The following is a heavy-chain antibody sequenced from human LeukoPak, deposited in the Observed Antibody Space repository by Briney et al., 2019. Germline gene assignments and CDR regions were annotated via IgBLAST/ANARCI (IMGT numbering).Heavy chain of an antibody. CDR2: INPNSGGT. D-gene: IGHD2-15*01. CDR3: VRKSATRRTSEFDY. V-gene: IGHV1-2*02. CDR1: GYTFSVYY. Sequence: ASVKVSCRASGYTFSVYYIHWVRQAPGQGLEWLGWINPNSGGTKYAQKFQGRVTMTRDTSITTAYMDLSSLGSHDTAVFYCVRKSATRRTSEFDYWGQGTPVTVSS. J-gene: IGHJ4*02.